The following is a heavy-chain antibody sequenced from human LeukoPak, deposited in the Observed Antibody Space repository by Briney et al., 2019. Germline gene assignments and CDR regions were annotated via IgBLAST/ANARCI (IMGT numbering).Heavy chain of an antibody. D-gene: IGHD3-10*01. V-gene: IGHV7-4-1*02. CDR2: INTNTGNP. CDR1: GYTFINNA. CDR3: ARRSMVQHMDV. Sequence: ASVKVTCKASGYTFINNALNWVRQAPGQGLEYMGWINTNTGNPTYAQAFTGRIVFSLDTSVSTAYLQIRSLKAEDTAVYFCARRSMVQHMDVWGKGTTVIVSS. J-gene: IGHJ6*03.